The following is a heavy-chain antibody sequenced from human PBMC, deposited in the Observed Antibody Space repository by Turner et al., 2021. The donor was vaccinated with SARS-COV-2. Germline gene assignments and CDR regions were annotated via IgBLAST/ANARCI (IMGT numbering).Heavy chain of an antibody. D-gene: IGHD3-10*01. V-gene: IGHV4-39*01. J-gene: IGHJ4*02. CDR2: SYYSGAT. CDR3: ARKAAGQGLDY. CDR1: GGSISSSSYF. Sequence: QVQLQESGPGLVKPSETLSLTCTVSGGSISSSSYFWGWIRQPPTKELEWIGSSYYSGATYYNPSLKRRVALSIVPSKKKFSLILTTVTAADTALFYCARKAAGQGLDYWGQGILVTVSS.